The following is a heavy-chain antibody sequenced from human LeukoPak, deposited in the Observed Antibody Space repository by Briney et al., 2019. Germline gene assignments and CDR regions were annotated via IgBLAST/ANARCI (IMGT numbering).Heavy chain of an antibody. CDR3: AKDWYYYDSSGYFGGVYFDY. J-gene: IGHJ4*02. CDR1: GFTFSSYA. V-gene: IGHV3-23*01. CDR2: ISGSGGST. D-gene: IGHD3-22*01. Sequence: LPGGSLRLSCAASGFTFSSYAMSWVRQAPGKGLEWVPAISGSGGSTYYADSVKGRFTISRDNSKNTLYLQMNSLRAEDTAVYYCAKDWYYYDSSGYFGGVYFDYWGQGTLVTVSS.